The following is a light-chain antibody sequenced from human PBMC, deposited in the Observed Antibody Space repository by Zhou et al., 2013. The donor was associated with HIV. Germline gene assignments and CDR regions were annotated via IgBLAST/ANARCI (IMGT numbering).Light chain of an antibody. CDR3: QQYNSYSWPL. Sequence: DIQMTQSPSTLSASVGDRVTITCRASQSISSWLAWYQQKPGKAPKLLIYKASSLESGVPSRFSGSGSGTEFTLTISSLQPDDFATYYCQQYNSYSWPLFGQGTKVEIK. CDR1: QSISSW. CDR2: KAS. V-gene: IGKV1-5*03. J-gene: IGKJ1*01.